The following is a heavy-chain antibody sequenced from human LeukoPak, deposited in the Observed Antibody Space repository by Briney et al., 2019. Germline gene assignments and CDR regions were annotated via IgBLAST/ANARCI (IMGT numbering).Heavy chain of an antibody. CDR3: VKDIAVANFLFDY. J-gene: IGHJ4*02. CDR2: IGGSIGST. Sequence: GGSLRLSCAASGFSFSNYAMSWVRQGPGKGLEWVSAIGGSIGSTFYTDSVKGRFTISRDNSKNTLSLQMNSLRVEDTAVYYCVKDIAVANFLFDYWGQGTLVTVSS. CDR1: GFSFSNYA. D-gene: IGHD6-19*01. V-gene: IGHV3-23*01.